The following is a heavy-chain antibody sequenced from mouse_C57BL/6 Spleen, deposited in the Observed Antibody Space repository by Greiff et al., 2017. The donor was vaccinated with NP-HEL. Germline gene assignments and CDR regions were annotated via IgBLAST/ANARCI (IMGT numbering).Heavy chain of an antibody. CDR2: INPSSGYT. V-gene: IGHV1-4*01. CDR3: ARSNWDSYFDY. CDR1: GYTFTSYT. Sequence: VQLQESGAELARPGASVKMSCKASGYTFTSYTMHWVKQRPGQGLEWIGYINPSSGYTKYNQKFKDKATLTADKSSSTAYMQLSSLTSEDSAVYYCARSNWDSYFDYWGQGTTLTVSS. D-gene: IGHD4-1*01. J-gene: IGHJ2*01.